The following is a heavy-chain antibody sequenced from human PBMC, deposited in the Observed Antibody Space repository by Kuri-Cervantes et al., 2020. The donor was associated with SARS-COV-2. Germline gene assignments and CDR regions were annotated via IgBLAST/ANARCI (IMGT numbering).Heavy chain of an antibody. CDR1: GFTFSSYS. V-gene: IGHV3-48*01. Sequence: GASLKISCVASGFTFSSYSMNCVRQAPGKGLEWVSYISSSSNDMYFGDSVKGPFTISRDNAKNSLYLQMNSLRVEDTAVYYCARDVGYYDSKFDYWGQGTLVTVSS. CDR2: ISSSSNDM. CDR3: ARDVGYYDSKFDY. D-gene: IGHD3-22*01. J-gene: IGHJ4*02.